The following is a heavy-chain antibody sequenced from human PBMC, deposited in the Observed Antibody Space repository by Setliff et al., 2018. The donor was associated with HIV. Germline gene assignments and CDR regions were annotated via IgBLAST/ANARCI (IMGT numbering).Heavy chain of an antibody. Sequence: SETLSLTCSVSGASVNYNTWSWIRQPPGKGLEWIGSIHHSGNTYYNPSLKSRVTMSLDASKNQFSLKLSSVTAADTALYYCVSDRDKISWYYFWGQGTLVTVPQ. CDR3: VSDRDKISWYYF. V-gene: IGHV4-38-2*02. CDR2: IHHSGNT. CDR1: GASVNYNT. J-gene: IGHJ4*02. D-gene: IGHD6-13*01.